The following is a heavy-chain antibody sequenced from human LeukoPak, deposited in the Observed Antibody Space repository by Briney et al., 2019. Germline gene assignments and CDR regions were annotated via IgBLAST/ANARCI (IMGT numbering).Heavy chain of an antibody. Sequence: SETLSLTCTVSGGSISSYYWSWIRQPAGKGLEWIGRIYTSGSTNYNPSLESRVTMSVDTSKNQFSLKLSSVTAADTAVYYCAGKGYCSSTSCSPGDYWGQGTLVTVSS. CDR2: IYTSGST. CDR1: GGSISSYY. V-gene: IGHV4-4*07. D-gene: IGHD2-2*01. CDR3: AGKGYCSSTSCSPGDY. J-gene: IGHJ4*02.